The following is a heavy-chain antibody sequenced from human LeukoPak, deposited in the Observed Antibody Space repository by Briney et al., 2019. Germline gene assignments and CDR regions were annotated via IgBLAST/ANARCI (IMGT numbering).Heavy chain of an antibody. CDR1: GFTFSSYA. J-gene: IGHJ4*02. CDR3: ANRDGDDPDY. D-gene: IGHD4-17*01. Sequence: GGSLRLSCAASGFTFSSYAMSWVRQAPGKGLEWVSAISGSGDSTYYADSVKGRFTISRDNSKNTLYLQMNSLRAEDTAVYYCANRDGDDPDYWGQGTLVTVSS. V-gene: IGHV3-23*01. CDR2: ISGSGDST.